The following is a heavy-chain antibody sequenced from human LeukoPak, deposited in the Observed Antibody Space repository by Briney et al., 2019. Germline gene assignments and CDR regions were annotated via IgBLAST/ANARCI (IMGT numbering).Heavy chain of an antibody. J-gene: IGHJ6*03. V-gene: IGHV3-30*02. Sequence: GGSLRLSCAASGFTFSSYGMHWVRQAPGKGLEGVAFIRYDGSNKYYADSVKGRFTISRDNSKNTLYLQMNSLRAEDTAVYYCAKDRTNYGSGSYSSYYYYYYYMDVWGKGTTVTISS. CDR1: GFTFSSYG. D-gene: IGHD3-10*01. CDR3: AKDRTNYGSGSYSSYYYYYYYMDV. CDR2: IRYDGSNK.